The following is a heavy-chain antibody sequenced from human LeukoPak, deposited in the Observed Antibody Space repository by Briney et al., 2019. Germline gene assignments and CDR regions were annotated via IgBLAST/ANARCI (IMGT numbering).Heavy chain of an antibody. V-gene: IGHV4-4*07. CDR2: IYTSGST. J-gene: IGHJ5*02. CDR1: GGSISSYY. Sequence: SETLSLACTVSGGSISSYYWSWIRQPAGKGLEWIGRIYTSGSTNYNPSLKSRVTMSVDTSKNQFSLKLSSVTAADTAVYYCAREGSGSYRNWFDPWGQGTLVTVSS. D-gene: IGHD3-10*01. CDR3: AREGSGSYRNWFDP.